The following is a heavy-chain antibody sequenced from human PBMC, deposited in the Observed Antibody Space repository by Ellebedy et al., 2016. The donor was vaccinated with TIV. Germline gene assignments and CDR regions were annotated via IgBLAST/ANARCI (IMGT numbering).Heavy chain of an antibody. CDR3: AKGPTIAARRGVLDY. CDR1: GGSFSGYY. Sequence: MPSETLSLTCAVYGGSFSGYYWCWIRQPPGKGLDWTGVINHSGSTNYNPSLKSRVTISVDTSKNQFSLKLSSVTAADTAVYYCAKGPTIAARRGVLDYWGQGTLVTVSS. CDR2: INHSGST. J-gene: IGHJ4*02. V-gene: IGHV4-34*01. D-gene: IGHD6-6*01.